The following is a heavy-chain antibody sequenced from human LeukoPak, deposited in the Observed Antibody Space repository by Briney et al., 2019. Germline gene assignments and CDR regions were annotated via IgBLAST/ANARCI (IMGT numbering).Heavy chain of an antibody. D-gene: IGHD3-22*01. Sequence: PSETLSLTCAVSGGSISRGGYSGSWIRQPPGKGLEWIGYIYHSGSPYYNPSLKSRVTISVDRSKNRFSLKLSSVTAADTAVYYCARGYYYDSSGYYLANAFDIWGQGTMVTVSS. J-gene: IGHJ3*02. CDR2: IYHSGSP. CDR1: GGSISRGGYS. CDR3: ARGYYYDSSGYYLANAFDI. V-gene: IGHV4-30-2*01.